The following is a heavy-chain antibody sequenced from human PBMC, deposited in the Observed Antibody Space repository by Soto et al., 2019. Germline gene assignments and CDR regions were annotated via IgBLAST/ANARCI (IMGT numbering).Heavy chain of an antibody. CDR2: VSYDGSNK. J-gene: IGHJ3*02. CDR3: AKEGRSYDDFWSGSIGSFAI. D-gene: IGHD3-3*01. V-gene: IGHV3-30*18. Sequence: QGHLVESGGGVVQPGRSLRLSCVGSGFNFSHHAIHWVRQAPGKGLEWVPYVSYDGSNKAYADSVQGRFTVSRDNSKNTLILQVNRLRVEVTGVFHCAKEGRSYDDFWSGSIGSFAIWGRGTTVTVSS. CDR1: GFNFSHHA.